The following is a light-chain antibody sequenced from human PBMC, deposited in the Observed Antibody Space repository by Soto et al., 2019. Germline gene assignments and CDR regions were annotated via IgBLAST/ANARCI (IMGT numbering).Light chain of an antibody. CDR2: DAS. CDR3: QQSRSWPRA. J-gene: IGKJ1*01. CDR1: QSVSSY. V-gene: IGKV3-11*01. Sequence: EIVLTQSPATLSLSPGERATLSCRASQSVSSYLAWFQHKPGQAPRLLIYDASNRATGIPARFSGSGSGTDFTLTISSLEPEDFAVYYCQQSRSWPRAFGQGTKVDIK.